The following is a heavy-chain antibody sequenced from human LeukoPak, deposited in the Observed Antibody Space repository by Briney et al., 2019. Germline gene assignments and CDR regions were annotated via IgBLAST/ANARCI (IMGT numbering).Heavy chain of an antibody. J-gene: IGHJ4*02. V-gene: IGHV4-39*07. CDR1: GGSISSSSYY. CDR3: AGAAAVAGTGRDLDY. CDR2: IYYSGST. Sequence: SETLSLTCTVSGGSISSSSYYWGWIRQPPGKGLEWIGSIYYSGSTYYNPSLKSRVTISVDTSKDQFSLKLSSVTAADTAVYYCAGAAAVAGTGRDLDYWGQGTLVTVSS. D-gene: IGHD6-19*01.